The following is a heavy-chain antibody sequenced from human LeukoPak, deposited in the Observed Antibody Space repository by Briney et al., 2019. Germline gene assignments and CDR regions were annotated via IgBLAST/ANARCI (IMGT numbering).Heavy chain of an antibody. Sequence: GESLRLSCAASGFSFDDYAMHWVRHVPGKGLEWVSGISWNSGSIDYADSVKGRFTISRDNAKNSLFLQMNSLRSEDTAVYYCATLTGANAGAFDIWGQGTMVTVSS. CDR2: ISWNSGSI. V-gene: IGHV3-9*01. CDR1: GFSFDDYA. J-gene: IGHJ3*02. CDR3: ATLTGANAGAFDI. D-gene: IGHD1-14*01.